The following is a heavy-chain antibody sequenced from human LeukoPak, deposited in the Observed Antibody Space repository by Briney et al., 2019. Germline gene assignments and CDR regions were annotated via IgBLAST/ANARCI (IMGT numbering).Heavy chain of an antibody. Sequence: ASVKVSCKTSGYSFTRYYIHWVRQAPGQGLEWMGWINPSSGGTEYAQKFQGRVTMTGDTSISTAYMELSRLRSDDTAVYYCARRFCSSVTCYDDDAFDVWGQGTLVTVSS. CDR1: GYSFTRYY. D-gene: IGHD2-2*01. CDR3: ARRFCSSVTCYDDDAFDV. CDR2: INPSSGGT. J-gene: IGHJ3*01. V-gene: IGHV1-2*02.